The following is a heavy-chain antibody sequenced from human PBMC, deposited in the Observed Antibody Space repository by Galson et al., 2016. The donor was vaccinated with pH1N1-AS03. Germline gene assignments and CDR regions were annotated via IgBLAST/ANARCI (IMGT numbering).Heavy chain of an antibody. J-gene: IGHJ4*02. V-gene: IGHV3-21*01. CDR1: RFTFSSYS. Sequence: LRLSCAASRFTFSSYSTNWVRQAPGKGLEWVSSISISGSYVYYADSVKGRFTISRDNAKNSLYLHMNSLSAEDTAVYYCARRATDGYTIDYWGQGTLVTVSS. CDR2: ISISGSYV. D-gene: IGHD5-24*01. CDR3: ARRATDGYTIDY.